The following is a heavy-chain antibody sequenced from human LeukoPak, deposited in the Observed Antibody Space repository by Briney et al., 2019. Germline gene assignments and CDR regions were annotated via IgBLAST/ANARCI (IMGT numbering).Heavy chain of an antibody. CDR3: AKDGYGDYEASD. D-gene: IGHD4-17*01. CDR1: GFTFSSYA. J-gene: IGHJ4*02. Sequence: GGSLRLSCAASGFTFSSYAMSWVRQAPGKGLEWVSAISGSGGSTYYADSVKGRFTISRDNSKNTLYLQMNSMRGEDTAVYYCAKDGYGDYEASDWGQGTLVTVSS. V-gene: IGHV3-23*01. CDR2: ISGSGGST.